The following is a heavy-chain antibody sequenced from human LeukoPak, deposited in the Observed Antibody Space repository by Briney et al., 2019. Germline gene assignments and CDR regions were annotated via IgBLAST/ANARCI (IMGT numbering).Heavy chain of an antibody. V-gene: IGHV4-59*08. J-gene: IGHJ5*02. D-gene: IGHD6-13*01. CDR2: FYYRGRP. Sequence: SETLSLTCTVSVGSISSYYWSWIRQPPGKGVEWIGYFYYRGRPNYNPSLKSRVAQSLDPSKSQFALKLRSLTAADTAVYYCARHYIAAAPFSSWGKGTLATVSS. CDR3: ARHYIAAAPFSS. CDR1: VGSISSYY.